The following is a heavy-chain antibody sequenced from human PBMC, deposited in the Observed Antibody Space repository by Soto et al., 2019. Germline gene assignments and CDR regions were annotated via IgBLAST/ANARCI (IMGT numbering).Heavy chain of an antibody. J-gene: IGHJ5*02. V-gene: IGHV3-48*03. Sequence: RRLSCAASGFTFSSYEMNWVRQAPGKGLEWVSYISSSGSTIYYADSVKGRFTISRDNAKNSLYLQMNSLRAEDTAVYYCARVLEPRRWFDPWGQGTLVTVSS. D-gene: IGHD1-1*01. CDR1: GFTFSSYE. CDR3: ARVLEPRRWFDP. CDR2: ISSSGSTI.